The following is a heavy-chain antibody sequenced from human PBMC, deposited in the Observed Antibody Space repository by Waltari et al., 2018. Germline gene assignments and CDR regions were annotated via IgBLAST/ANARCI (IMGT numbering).Heavy chain of an antibody. V-gene: IGHV1-3*01. J-gene: IGHJ6*02. CDR2: INAGNGNT. Sequence: QVQLVQSGAEVKKPGASVKVSCKASGYTFTSYAMHWVRQAPGQRLEWMGWINAGNGNTKYSQKFQGRVTITRDTSASTAYMELSSLRSEDTAVYYCASIISAGRAYYYYGMDVWGQGTTVTVSS. CDR1: GYTFTSYA. CDR3: ASIISAGRAYYYYGMDV. D-gene: IGHD1-26*01.